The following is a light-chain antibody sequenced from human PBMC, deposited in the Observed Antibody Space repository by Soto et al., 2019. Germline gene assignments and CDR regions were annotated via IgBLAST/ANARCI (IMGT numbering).Light chain of an antibody. J-gene: IGKJ1*01. Sequence: EVVMTQSPATLSVSPGDKVSLSFRANQTISNTLAWYQQKPGQAPRLLIYGASSRATGIPDRFSGSGSGTDFTLTISRLEPEDFAVYYCQQYGSSGTFGQGTKVDI. CDR1: QTISNT. V-gene: IGKV3-20*01. CDR3: QQYGSSGT. CDR2: GAS.